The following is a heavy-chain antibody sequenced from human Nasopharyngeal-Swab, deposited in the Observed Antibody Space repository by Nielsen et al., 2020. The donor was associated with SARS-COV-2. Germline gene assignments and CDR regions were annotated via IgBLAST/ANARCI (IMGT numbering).Heavy chain of an antibody. Sequence: SETLSLTCTVSGGSISSGSYYWSWIRQPAGKGLEWIGRIYTSGSTNYNPSLKSRVTISVDTSKNQFSLKLSSVTAADTAVYYCARDMMVVAATPSYYYYGMDVWGQGTTVTVSS. V-gene: IGHV4-61*02. CDR1: GGSISSGSYY. J-gene: IGHJ6*02. CDR3: ARDMMVVAATPSYYYYGMDV. CDR2: IYTSGST. D-gene: IGHD2-15*01.